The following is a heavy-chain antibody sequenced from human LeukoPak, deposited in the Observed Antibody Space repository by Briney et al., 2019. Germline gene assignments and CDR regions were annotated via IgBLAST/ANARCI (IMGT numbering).Heavy chain of an antibody. CDR2: INPNSGGT. V-gene: IGHV1-2*02. Sequence: ASVKVSCKASGYTFTGYYMHWVRQAPGQGLEWMGWINPNSGGTNYAQKFQGRVTMTRDTSISTAYMELNSLRAEDTAVYYCAKDSAGYCSSTSCYMVYYYYYYYMDVWGKGTTVTVSS. D-gene: IGHD2-2*02. J-gene: IGHJ6*03. CDR3: AKDSAGYCSSTSCYMVYYYYYYYMDV. CDR1: GYTFTGYY.